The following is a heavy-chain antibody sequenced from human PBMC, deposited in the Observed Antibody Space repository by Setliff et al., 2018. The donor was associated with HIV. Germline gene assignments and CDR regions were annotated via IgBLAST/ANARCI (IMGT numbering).Heavy chain of an antibody. J-gene: IGHJ3*02. V-gene: IGHV1-46*01. CDR3: ASAGAWQRNALDI. D-gene: IGHD5-12*01. CDR1: GYSFTNHY. Sequence: ASVKVSCKPSGYSFTNHYMHWVRQAPGQGLEWMGVINPTGGSTRNTQKFQGRVAMTRDSSTSTVYMELSSLRSEDTAVYYCASAGAWQRNALDIWGQGTMVTVSS. CDR2: INPTGGST.